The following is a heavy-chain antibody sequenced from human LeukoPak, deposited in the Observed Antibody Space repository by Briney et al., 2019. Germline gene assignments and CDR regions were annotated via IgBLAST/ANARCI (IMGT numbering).Heavy chain of an antibody. CDR1: GFTFSSHA. J-gene: IGHJ4*02. CDR3: AKGYYYGSGSYSTFDY. D-gene: IGHD3-10*01. V-gene: IGHV3-23*01. Sequence: GGSLRLSCAASGFTFSSHALSWLRQAPGKGLEWVSTISGSGGSTYYADSVKGRCTISRENSKNTLYVQMSSLRADDTAVYYCAKGYYYGSGSYSTFDYWGQGTLVTVSS. CDR2: ISGSGGST.